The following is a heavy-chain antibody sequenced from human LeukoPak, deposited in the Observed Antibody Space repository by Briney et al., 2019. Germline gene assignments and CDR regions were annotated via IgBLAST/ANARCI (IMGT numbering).Heavy chain of an antibody. D-gene: IGHD3-9*01. J-gene: IGHJ5*02. CDR3: ARGSPQNTGYSPSWLDP. V-gene: IGHV4-39*07. CDR2: VYYSGST. Sequence: SETLSLTCTVSRGSITSGGYYWAWIRQPPGKGLEWIGSVYYSGSTYYNPSLNSRVTISLDTSKNQFSLKVNSVTAADTAMYYCARGSPQNTGYSPSWLDPWGQGTLVTVSS. CDR1: RGSITSGGYY.